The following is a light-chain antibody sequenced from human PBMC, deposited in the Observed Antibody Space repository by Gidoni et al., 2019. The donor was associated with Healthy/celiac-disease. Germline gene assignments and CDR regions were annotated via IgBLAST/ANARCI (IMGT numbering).Light chain of an antibody. Sequence: EIVLTQSAATRSLSPGERATRSCRASQSVSSYLAWYQQKPGQAPRLLIYDASTRATGIPARFSGSGSGTDFTLTISSLESEDFAVYYCQQHSNWPPRTFGPGTKVDIK. CDR1: QSVSSY. V-gene: IGKV3-11*01. CDR2: DAS. J-gene: IGKJ3*01. CDR3: QQHSNWPPRT.